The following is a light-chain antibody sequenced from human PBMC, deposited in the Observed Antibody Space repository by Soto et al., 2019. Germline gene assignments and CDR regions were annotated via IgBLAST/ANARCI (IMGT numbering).Light chain of an antibody. J-gene: IGKJ1*01. V-gene: IGKV3-20*01. CDR3: QQYGKT. Sequence: EIVLTQSPGTLSLSPGERATLSCRASQSVSSSYLAWYQQKPGQAPRLLIYGASSRATGIPDRFSGSGSGTDFTLTISRMEPEDFAVYYCQQYGKTFGQGTKVDIX. CDR1: QSVSSSY. CDR2: GAS.